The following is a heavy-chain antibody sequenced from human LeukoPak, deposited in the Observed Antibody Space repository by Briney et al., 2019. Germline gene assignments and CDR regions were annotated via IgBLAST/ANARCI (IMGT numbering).Heavy chain of an antibody. CDR2: INSDGSST. CDR1: GFTFISYW. Sequence: GALRLSCAASGFTFISYWMHWVRQAPGKGLVWVSRINSDGSSTSYADSVKGRFTISRDNAKNTVYLQMNSLRAEDTAVYYCARGGWGTGTDYWGQGTLVTVSS. V-gene: IGHV3-74*01. D-gene: IGHD1-1*01. J-gene: IGHJ4*02. CDR3: ARGGWGTGTDY.